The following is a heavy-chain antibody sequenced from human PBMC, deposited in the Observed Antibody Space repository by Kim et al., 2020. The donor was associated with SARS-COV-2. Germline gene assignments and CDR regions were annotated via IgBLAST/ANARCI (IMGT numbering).Heavy chain of an antibody. Sequence: SETLSLTCAVYGGSFSGYYWSWIRQPPGKGLEWIGEINHSGSTNYNPSLKSRVTISVDTSKNQFSLKLSSVTVADTAVYYCARGNCTNGVCYTAFDYWGQGRLVSVS. CDR3: ARGNCTNGVCYTAFDY. D-gene: IGHD2-8*01. V-gene: IGHV4-34*01. J-gene: IGHJ4*02. CDR1: GGSFSGYY. CDR2: INHSGST.